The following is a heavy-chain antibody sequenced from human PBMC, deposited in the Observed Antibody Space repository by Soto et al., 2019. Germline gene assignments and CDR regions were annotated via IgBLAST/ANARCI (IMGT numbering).Heavy chain of an antibody. CDR2: INASGGST. Sequence: ASVKVSCKASGYTFTSYYMHWVRQAPGQGLEWMGIINASGGSTSYAQKLQGRVTMTTDTSTSTAYMELRSLRSDDTAVYYCARSGIAAAGPDYWGQGTLVTVSS. CDR1: GYTFTSYY. J-gene: IGHJ4*02. V-gene: IGHV1-46*01. CDR3: ARSGIAAAGPDY. D-gene: IGHD6-13*01.